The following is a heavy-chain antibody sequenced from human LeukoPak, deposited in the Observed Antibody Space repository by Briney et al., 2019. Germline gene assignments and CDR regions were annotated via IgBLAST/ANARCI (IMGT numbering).Heavy chain of an antibody. Sequence: PGGSLRLSCAASGFTFSNYAMSWVRQAPGKGLEWVSGISGSGGSTYYADSVKGRFTISRDNSKNTLFLQMNSLRAEDTAVYYCAEGSGSYRFDYWGQGTLVTVSS. V-gene: IGHV3-23*01. CDR3: AEGSGSYRFDY. J-gene: IGHJ4*02. CDR1: GFTFSNYA. CDR2: ISGSGGST. D-gene: IGHD1-26*01.